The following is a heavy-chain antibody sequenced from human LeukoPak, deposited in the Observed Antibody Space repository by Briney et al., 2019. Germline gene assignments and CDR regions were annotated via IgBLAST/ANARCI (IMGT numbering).Heavy chain of an antibody. V-gene: IGHV3-30*02. CDR1: GLTFSNYG. CDR2: IRYDGSNK. J-gene: IGHJ4*02. Sequence: GGSLRLSCAASGLTFSNYGLHWVRQAPGKGLGWVPFIRYDGSNKYYIDSVEGRFTISRDNSKNTLYLQMNSLRVEDTAVYHCAKTQLYGSGTIDYWGQGTLVTVSS. CDR3: AKTQLYGSGTIDY. D-gene: IGHD3-10*01.